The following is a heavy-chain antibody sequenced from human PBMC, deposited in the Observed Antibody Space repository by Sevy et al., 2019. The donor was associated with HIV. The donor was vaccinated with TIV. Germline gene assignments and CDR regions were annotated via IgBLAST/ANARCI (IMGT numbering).Heavy chain of an antibody. J-gene: IGHJ4*02. CDR1: GYTFTDYW. Sequence: ASVKVSCKASGYTFTDYWIHWVRQAPGQGHEWMGRIKPSGGAPNYARMFQDRITVTSDTSITTAYLELNYLSSDDTAVYYCARTIVSGTMVDIDYWGQGTLVTVSS. CDR2: IKPSGGAP. V-gene: IGHV1-2*06. D-gene: IGHD1-26*01. CDR3: ARTIVSGTMVDIDY.